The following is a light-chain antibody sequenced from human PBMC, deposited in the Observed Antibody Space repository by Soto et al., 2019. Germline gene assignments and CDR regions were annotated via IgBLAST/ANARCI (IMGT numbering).Light chain of an antibody. CDR1: PNVARSN. V-gene: IGKV3-20*01. CDR3: HQYGSSPPYS. J-gene: IGKJ2*03. CDR2: GAS. Sequence: EIVLPQSPDPLSLSPGERAPLSCRATPNVARSNFAWYQHRPGQAPRLLISGASTRAADTPDRFSGSGSGAQFTLTISRLEPEDFAVYYCHQYGSSPPYSFGQGTRLEI.